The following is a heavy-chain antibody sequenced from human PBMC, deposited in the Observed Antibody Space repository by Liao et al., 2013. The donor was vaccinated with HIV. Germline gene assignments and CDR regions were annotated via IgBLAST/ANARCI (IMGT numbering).Heavy chain of an antibody. D-gene: IGHD6-13*01. V-gene: IGHV4-34*01. Sequence: QVQLQQWGAGLLKPSETLSLTCAVYGGSFSGYYWSWIRQPPGKGLEWIGEINHSGSTNYNPSLKSRVTISVDTSKNQFSLKVSSVTAADTAVYYCARGEYSSSCLDYWGQGTLVTVSS. CDR2: INHSGST. CDR3: ARGEYSSSCLDY. J-gene: IGHJ4*02. CDR1: GGSFSGYY.